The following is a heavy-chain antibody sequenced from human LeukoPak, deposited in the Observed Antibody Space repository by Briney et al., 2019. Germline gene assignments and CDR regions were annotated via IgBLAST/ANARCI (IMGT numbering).Heavy chain of an antibody. D-gene: IGHD4-11*01. Sequence: SETLSLTCTVSGGSISSSSYYWGWIRPPPGKGLEWIGSIYYSGSTYYDPSLKSRVTISVDTSKNQFSLKLSSVTAADTAVYYCARQEGTVTTDNWFDPWGQGTLVTVSS. CDR3: ARQEGTVTTDNWFDP. CDR1: GGSISSSSYY. J-gene: IGHJ5*02. CDR2: IYYSGST. V-gene: IGHV4-39*01.